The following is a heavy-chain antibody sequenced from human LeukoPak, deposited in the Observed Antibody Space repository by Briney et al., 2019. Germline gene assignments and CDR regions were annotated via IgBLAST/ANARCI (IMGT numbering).Heavy chain of an antibody. CDR1: GGSINNYY. Sequence: KSSETLSLTCVVSGGSINNYYWSRIRQPPGKGLEWIAYIHSNGNTNYNPSFKSRVTVSVDTSKNQLSLRLTSVAAADTAIYYCARQPSATAAFDIWGQGTMVIVSS. CDR3: ARQPSATAAFDI. CDR2: IHSNGNT. J-gene: IGHJ3*02. D-gene: IGHD5-18*01. V-gene: IGHV4-59*08.